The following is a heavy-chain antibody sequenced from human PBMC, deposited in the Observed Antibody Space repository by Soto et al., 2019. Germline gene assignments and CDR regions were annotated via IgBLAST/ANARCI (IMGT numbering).Heavy chain of an antibody. CDR3: ARDTCSSTSCYSGYNWFDP. CDR1: GYTFTSYG. D-gene: IGHD2-2*02. J-gene: IGHJ5*02. Sequence: QVQLVQSGAEVKKPGASVKVSCKASGYTFTSYGISWVRQAPGQGLEWMGWTSAYNGNTNYAQKLQGRVTMTTDTSTSTAYMELRSLRSDDTAVYYCARDTCSSTSCYSGYNWFDPWGQGTLVTVSS. CDR2: TSAYNGNT. V-gene: IGHV1-18*01.